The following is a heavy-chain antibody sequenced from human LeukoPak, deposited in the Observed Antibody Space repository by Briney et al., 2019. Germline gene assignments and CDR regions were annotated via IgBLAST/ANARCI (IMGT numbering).Heavy chain of an antibody. CDR1: GYTFTGYY. D-gene: IGHD5-12*01. J-gene: IGHJ5*02. CDR2: INPNSGGT. V-gene: IGHV1-2*02. Sequence: GASVKVSCKASGYTFTGYYMHWVRQAPGQGLEWMGWINPNSGGTNYAQKFQGRVTMTRDTSISTAYMELSSLRSEDTAVYYCATDRLVATISGFDPWGQGTLVTVSS. CDR3: ATDRLVATISGFDP.